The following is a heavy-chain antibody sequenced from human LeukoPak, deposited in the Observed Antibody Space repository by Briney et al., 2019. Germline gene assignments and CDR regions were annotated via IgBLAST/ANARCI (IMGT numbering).Heavy chain of an antibody. CDR3: ARAFLIDY. V-gene: IGHV3-7*03. Sequence: GGSLRLSCEASGFTYSNYFITWVRQAPGKGLAWVANINQYGRENYYVGSVKGRFTISRDNARSARYLQMNRRRTEHTAVYNCARAFLIDYWGQGTLVTVSS. CDR1: GFTYSNYF. CDR2: INQYGREN. J-gene: IGHJ4*02.